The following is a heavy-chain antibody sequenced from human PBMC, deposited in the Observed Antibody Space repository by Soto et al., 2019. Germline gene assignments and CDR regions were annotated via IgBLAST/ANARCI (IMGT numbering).Heavy chain of an antibody. Sequence: VSLRLSCEASGFTFSIYSMDWVRQAPGQGLELISYITTSSHTIYYAYSLRGRFNISRDNAKNSLFLQMNSLRDEDTAVYYCARHGTKVSHYXWGQGTTFTVS. CDR2: ITTSSHTI. J-gene: IGHJ6*02. CDR3: ARHGTKVSHYX. CDR1: GFTFSIYS. V-gene: IGHV3-48*02. D-gene: IGHD2-8*01.